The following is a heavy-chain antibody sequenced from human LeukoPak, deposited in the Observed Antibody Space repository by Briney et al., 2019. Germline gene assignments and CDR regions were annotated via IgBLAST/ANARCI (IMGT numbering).Heavy chain of an antibody. D-gene: IGHD3-3*01. CDR3: AKDRTRQAY. J-gene: IGHJ4*02. Sequence: GGSLRLSCAASGFTFSNYWMSWVRQTPGKGLEWVANIKEDGSDKYYVDSLKGRFTISRDNAKNSLYLQMNSLRVEDTAVYYCAKDRTRQAYWGQGTLVTVSS. CDR1: GFTFSNYW. V-gene: IGHV3-7*03. CDR2: IKEDGSDK.